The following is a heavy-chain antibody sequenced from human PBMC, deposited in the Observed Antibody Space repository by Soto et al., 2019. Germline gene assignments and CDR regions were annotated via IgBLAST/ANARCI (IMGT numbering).Heavy chain of an antibody. CDR1: GXMFSNCS. D-gene: IGHD4-4*01. Sequence: GSLRLSCSASGXMFSNCSMHWVRQAPGKGPEYVSAISSDGGDTFYADSVKARFTVSRDNNRKRLYLQMRSLRLEDTDIYYCAASTTTVISSYNSWGQGTQGTVS. V-gene: IGHV3-64D*06. CDR3: AASTTTVISSYNS. J-gene: IGHJ4*02. CDR2: ISSDGGDT.